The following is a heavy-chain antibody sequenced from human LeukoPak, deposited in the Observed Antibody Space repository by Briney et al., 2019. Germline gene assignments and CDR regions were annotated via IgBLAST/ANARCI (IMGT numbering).Heavy chain of an antibody. CDR2: IYYSGST. D-gene: IGHD5-12*01. Sequence: SETLSLTCTVSGGSISSSSYYWGWIRQPPGKGLEWIGSIYYSGSTYYNPSLKSRVTISVDTSKNQFSLKLSSVTAADTAVYYCARKASYSGYDTAFDIWGQGTMVTVSS. CDR3: ARKASYSGYDTAFDI. J-gene: IGHJ3*02. CDR1: GGSISSSSYY. V-gene: IGHV4-39*07.